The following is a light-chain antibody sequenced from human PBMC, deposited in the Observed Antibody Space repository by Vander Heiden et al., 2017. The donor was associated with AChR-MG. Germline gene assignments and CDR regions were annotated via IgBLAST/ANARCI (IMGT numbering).Light chain of an antibody. CDR2: EVT. CDR1: SSDVGAYDY. J-gene: IGLJ3*02. Sequence: QSALTQPASLSRSPRQSIAISCTATSSDVGAYDYVSWYQQHPGKAPNLMIYEVTNRPSGVSNRFSGSKSGNTDSLTISGLQAEDEGDYYCNSYTSNSTWVFGGGTKLTVL. V-gene: IGLV2-14*01. CDR3: NSYTSNSTWV.